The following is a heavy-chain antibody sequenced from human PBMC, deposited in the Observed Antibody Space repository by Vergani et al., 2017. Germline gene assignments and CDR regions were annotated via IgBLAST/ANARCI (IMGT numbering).Heavy chain of an antibody. Sequence: QVQLQESGPGLVKPSQTLSLTCAISGDSVSSNSAAWNWIRQSPSRGLEWLGRTYYRSKWYNDYAVSVKSRITINPDTSKNQFSLKLSSVTAADTAVYYCARATYGDIHDPYYFDYWGQGTLVTVSS. CDR2: TYYRSKWYN. D-gene: IGHD4-17*01. J-gene: IGHJ4*02. CDR3: ARATYGDIHDPYYFDY. V-gene: IGHV6-1*01. CDR1: GDSVSSNSAA.